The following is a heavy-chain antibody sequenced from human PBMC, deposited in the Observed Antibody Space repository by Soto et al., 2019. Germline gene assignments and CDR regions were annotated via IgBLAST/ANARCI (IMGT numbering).Heavy chain of an antibody. V-gene: IGHV1-8*01. D-gene: IGHD4-17*01. CDR1: GYTFTSYD. Sequence: ASVKVSCKASGYTFTSYDINWVRQATGQGLEWMGWMNPNSGNTGYAQKFQGRVTMTRNTSISTAYMKLSSLRSEDTAVYYCARYRSFTVTTLMYYYYYYMDVWGKGTTVTVSS. CDR2: MNPNSGNT. CDR3: ARYRSFTVTTLMYYYYYYMDV. J-gene: IGHJ6*03.